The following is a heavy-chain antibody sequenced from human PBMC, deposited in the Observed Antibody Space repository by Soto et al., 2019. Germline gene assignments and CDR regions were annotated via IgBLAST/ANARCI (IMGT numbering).Heavy chain of an antibody. CDR1: GFTFSSYS. J-gene: IGHJ2*01. Sequence: VQQVESGGGLVKPGGSLRLSCAASGFTFSSYSMSWVRQAPGKGLEWVSSISSTSSDIYYADSVKGRFTISRDNAKXXXXXXXXXXXXXXXXXXXXXXXXXXXXXXXXXYFDLWGRGTLVTVSS. CDR2: ISSTSSDI. V-gene: IGHV3-21*01. CDR3: XXXXXXXXXXXXXYFDL.